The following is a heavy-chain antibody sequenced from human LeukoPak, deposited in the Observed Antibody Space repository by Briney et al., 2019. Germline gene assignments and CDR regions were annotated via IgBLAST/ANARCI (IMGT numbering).Heavy chain of an antibody. CDR3: ARQGGYIAPLAL. V-gene: IGHV4-59*08. Sequence: SETLSLTCTVSGGSISSYYWSRIRQPPGKGLEWIGYISYSGNTNYNPSLKSRVTISVDTSKNQFSLKLSSVTAADTAVYYCARQGGYIAPLALWGQGTLVTVPA. J-gene: IGHJ4*02. D-gene: IGHD6-13*01. CDR1: GGSISSYY. CDR2: ISYSGNT.